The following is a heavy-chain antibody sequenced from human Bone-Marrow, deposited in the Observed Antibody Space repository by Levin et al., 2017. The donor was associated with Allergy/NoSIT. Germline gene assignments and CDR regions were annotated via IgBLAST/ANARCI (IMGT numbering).Heavy chain of an antibody. V-gene: IGHV3-74*01. CDR2: IQSNGKT. D-gene: IGHD3-10*01. Sequence: GGSLRPSCAASGFTFSTYWMHWVRQAPGKGLVWVSRIQSNGKTNYADSVKGRFTISRDNAKNTLYLQMNSLTVEDTAVYYCAKDRFYSDSGSNFSWFDPWGQGTLVTVSS. J-gene: IGHJ5*02. CDR3: AKDRFYSDSGSNFSWFDP. CDR1: GFTFSTYW.